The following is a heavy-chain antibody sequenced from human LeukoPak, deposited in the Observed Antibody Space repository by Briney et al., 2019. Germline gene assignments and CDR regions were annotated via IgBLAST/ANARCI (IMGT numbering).Heavy chain of an antibody. J-gene: IGHJ5*02. CDR2: INPNSGGT. V-gene: IGHV1-2*02. Sequence: ASVKVSCKASGYTFTGYYMHWVRQAPGQGLEWMGWINPNSGGTNYAQKFQGRVTMTRDTSISTAYMELSRLRSDDTAAYYCARVSMVRGVPYRWFDPWGQGTLVTVSS. CDR3: ARVSMVRGVPYRWFDP. CDR1: GYTFTGYY. D-gene: IGHD3-10*01.